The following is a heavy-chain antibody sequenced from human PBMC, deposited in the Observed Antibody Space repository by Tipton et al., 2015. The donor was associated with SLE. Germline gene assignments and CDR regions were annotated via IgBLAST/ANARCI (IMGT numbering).Heavy chain of an antibody. V-gene: IGHV4-59*11. CDR2: IYYSGST. CDR3: ARFGVAAAGTGKD. CDR1: GGSISSHY. J-gene: IGHJ4*02. Sequence: PGLVKPSETLSLTCTVSGGSISSHYWSWIRQPPGKGLEWIGYIYYSGSTNYNPSLKSRVTISVDTSKNQFSLKLSSVTAADTAVYYCARFGVAAAGTGKDWGQGTLVTVSS. D-gene: IGHD6-13*01.